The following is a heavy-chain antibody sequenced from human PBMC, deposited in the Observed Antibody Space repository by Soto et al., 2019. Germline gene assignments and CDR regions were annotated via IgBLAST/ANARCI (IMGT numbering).Heavy chain of an antibody. CDR2: IYHSGST. CDR1: SGSISSSNW. V-gene: IGHV4-4*02. CDR3: ARAYYDFWSGTGDWFDP. J-gene: IGHJ5*02. Sequence: QVQLQESGPGLVKPSGTLSLTCAVSSGSISSSNWWSWVRQPPGKGLEWIGEIYHSGSTNYNPSLKSRVTISVDKSKTQFSLKLSSVTAEDTAVYYCARAYYDFWSGTGDWFDPWGQGTLVTVSS. D-gene: IGHD3-3*01.